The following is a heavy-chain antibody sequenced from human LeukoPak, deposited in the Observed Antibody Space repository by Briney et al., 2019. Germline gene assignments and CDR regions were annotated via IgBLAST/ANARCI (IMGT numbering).Heavy chain of an antibody. CDR2: IGTAGDT. V-gene: IGHV3-13*01. CDR3: ARAALWFGELSPLDY. Sequence: GGSLRLSCAASGFTFSDYSMHWVRQATGKGLEWVSAIGTAGDTYYPGSVKGRFTISRENAKNSLYLQMNSLRAGDTAVYYCARAALWFGELSPLDYWGQGTLVTVSS. CDR1: GFTFSDYS. D-gene: IGHD3-10*01. J-gene: IGHJ4*02.